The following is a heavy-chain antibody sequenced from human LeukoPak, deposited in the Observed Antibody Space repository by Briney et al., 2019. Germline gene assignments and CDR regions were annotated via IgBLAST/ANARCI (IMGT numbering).Heavy chain of an antibody. V-gene: IGHV3-48*03. Sequence: GGSLRLSCAASGFTFSSYEMNWVRQALGKGLEWLSYISSSGSTIYYADSVKGRFTISRDNAKNSLYLQMNSLRAEDTAVYYCARDSTGYGYEEWSWGQGTLVTVSS. J-gene: IGHJ5*02. CDR3: ARDSTGYGYEEWS. CDR2: ISSSGSTI. D-gene: IGHD5-18*01. CDR1: GFTFSSYE.